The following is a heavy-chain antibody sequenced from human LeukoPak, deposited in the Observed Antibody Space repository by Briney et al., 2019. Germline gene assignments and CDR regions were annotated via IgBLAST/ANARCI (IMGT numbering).Heavy chain of an antibody. CDR1: GFTLRGYA. Sequence: GGSLRLSCAPSGFTLRGYAMHWVPRAPGKGLEWGAVISYDGSNKYYADSVKGRFTISRDNSKNTLYLQMNSLRAEDTAVYYCARDRHTAMVGLFDYWGQGTLVTVSS. CDR3: ARDRHTAMVGLFDY. J-gene: IGHJ4*02. CDR2: ISYDGSNK. V-gene: IGHV3-30-3*01. D-gene: IGHD5-18*01.